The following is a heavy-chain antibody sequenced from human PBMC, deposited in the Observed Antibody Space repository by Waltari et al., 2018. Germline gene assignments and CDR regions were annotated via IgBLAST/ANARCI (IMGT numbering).Heavy chain of an antibody. CDR1: GFPFVEFA. Sequence: QLVASGGYWVQPGGSLRLSCVASGFPFVEFAIHWVCQVPGKGLEWVSGIGWNSGNIAYGDFVKGRFIISRDNAKNSLYLQMNSLRREDTALYYCARDFAGSPTGAFDVWGQGTMVTVSS. J-gene: IGHJ3*01. D-gene: IGHD1-26*01. CDR3: ARDFAGSPTGAFDV. CDR2: IGWNSGNI. V-gene: IGHV3-9*01.